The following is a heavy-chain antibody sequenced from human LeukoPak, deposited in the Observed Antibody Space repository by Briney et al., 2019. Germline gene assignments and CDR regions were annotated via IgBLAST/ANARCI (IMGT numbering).Heavy chain of an antibody. V-gene: IGHV4-59*01. CDR2: INYSGNT. J-gene: IGHJ4*02. D-gene: IGHD4-17*01. CDR3: AREGRQDYVYFDY. Sequence: SETLSLTCAVSGGSISDYYLSWIRQPPGKGLEWIGYINYSGNTNYNPSLKSRFTISVDTSKNQFSMRLTSVTAADTAVFYCAREGRQDYVYFDYWGQGSLVTVSS. CDR1: GGSISDYY.